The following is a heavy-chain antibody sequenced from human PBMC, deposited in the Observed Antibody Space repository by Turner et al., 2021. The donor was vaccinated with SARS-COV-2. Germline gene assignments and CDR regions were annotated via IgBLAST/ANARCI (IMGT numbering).Heavy chain of an antibody. CDR2: ISYDGSNK. CDR1: GFTFSSYA. Sequence: QVQLVESGGGVVQPGGSLRLSCAAPGFTFSSYAMYWVRPAPGKGLEWVAVISYDGSNKYYADSGKGRFTISRDNSKNTLYLQMNSLRAEDTAVYYCARPKSGNYFDYFDYWGQGTLVTVSS. J-gene: IGHJ4*02. V-gene: IGHV3-30*04. D-gene: IGHD1-26*01. CDR3: ARPKSGNYFDYFDY.